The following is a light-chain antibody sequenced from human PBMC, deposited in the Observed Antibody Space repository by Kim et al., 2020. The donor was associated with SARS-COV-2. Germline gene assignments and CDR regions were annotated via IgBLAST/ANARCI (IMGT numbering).Light chain of an antibody. CDR2: DNN. V-gene: IGLV1-51*01. J-gene: IGLJ3*02. CDR1: RSNSGNNY. CDR3: GTWDSSLSVWV. Sequence: GPNGPTSCPGSRSNSGNNYVSWYQPPPGTAPKLLIYDNNKRTAGIPDRFPGSKSGTSATLGLTGLQPGAEADYYCGTWDSSLSVWVFGGGTQLTVL.